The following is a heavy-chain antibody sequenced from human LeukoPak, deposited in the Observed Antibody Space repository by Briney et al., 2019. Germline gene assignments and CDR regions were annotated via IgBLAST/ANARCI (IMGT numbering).Heavy chain of an antibody. CDR2: IYYSGST. Sequence: SETLSLTCTVSGGSISSYYRSWIRQPPGKGLEWIGYIYYSGSTNYNPSLKSRVTISVDTSKNQFSLKLSSVTAADTAVYYCARAPSYYDILTGYFPRGYFDYWGQGTLVTVSS. V-gene: IGHV4-59*01. CDR1: GGSISSYY. D-gene: IGHD3-9*01. J-gene: IGHJ4*02. CDR3: ARAPSYYDILTGYFPRGYFDY.